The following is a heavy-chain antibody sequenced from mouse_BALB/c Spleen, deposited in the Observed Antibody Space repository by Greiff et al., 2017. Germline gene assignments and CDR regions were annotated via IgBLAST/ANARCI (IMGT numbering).Heavy chain of an antibody. D-gene: IGHD2-14*01. Sequence: QVQLKQPGAELVKPGASVKLSCKASGYTFTSYWMHWVKQRPGQGLEWIGEIDPSDSYTNYNQKFKGKATLTVDKSSSTAYMQLSSLTSEDSAVYYCARGGYRTPFAYWGQGTLVTVSA. J-gene: IGHJ3*01. CDR3: ARGGYRTPFAY. CDR1: GYTFTSYW. V-gene: IGHV1-69*02. CDR2: IDPSDSYT.